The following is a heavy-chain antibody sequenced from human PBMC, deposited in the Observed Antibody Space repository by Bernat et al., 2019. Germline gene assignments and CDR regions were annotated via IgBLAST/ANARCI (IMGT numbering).Heavy chain of an antibody. CDR3: SRRYCSGGIGFSDY. CDR1: GFTFSGSG. D-gene: IGHD2-15*01. Sequence: EVQLVESGGGLVQPGGSLKLSCAASGFTFSGSGMHWVRQASGKGLEWVGRIRSRAHSYATEYAASVRGRFTISRDDSKNTAYLQMNSLKIEDTAVYYCSRRYCSGGIGFSDYWGQGTLVTVSS. J-gene: IGHJ4*02. V-gene: IGHV3-73*01. CDR2: IRSRAHSYAT.